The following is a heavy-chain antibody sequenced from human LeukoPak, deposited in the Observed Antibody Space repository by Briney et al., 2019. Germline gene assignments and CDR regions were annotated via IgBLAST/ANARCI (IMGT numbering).Heavy chain of an antibody. CDR1: GFTFSSYA. J-gene: IGHJ4*02. CDR2: ISYDGSNK. CDR3: ARARRGCGSTSCYGGNFDY. D-gene: IGHD2-2*01. V-gene: IGHV3-30-3*01. Sequence: GGSLRLSCAASGFTFSSYAMHWVRQAPGKGLEWVAVISYDGSNKYYADSVKGRFTISRDNSKNTLYLQMNSLRAEDTAVYYCARARRGCGSTSCYGGNFDYWGQGTLVTVSS.